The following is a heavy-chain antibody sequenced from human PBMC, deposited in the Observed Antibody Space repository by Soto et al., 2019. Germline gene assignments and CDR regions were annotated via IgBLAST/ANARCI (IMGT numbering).Heavy chain of an antibody. V-gene: IGHV1-69*02. CDR1: GGTFSSYT. CDR2: IIPILGIA. D-gene: IGHD2-15*01. Sequence: SVKVSCKASGGTFSSYTISWVRQAPGQGLEWMGRIIPILGIANYAQKFQGRVTITADKSTSTAYMELSSLRSEDTAVYYCAGSGCSGGSCYSRNWFDPWGQGTLVTVS. CDR3: AGSGCSGGSCYSRNWFDP. J-gene: IGHJ5*02.